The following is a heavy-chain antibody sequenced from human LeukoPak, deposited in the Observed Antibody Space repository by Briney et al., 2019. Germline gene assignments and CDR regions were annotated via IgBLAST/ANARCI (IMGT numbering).Heavy chain of an antibody. D-gene: IGHD2-2*01. J-gene: IGHJ6*04. Sequence: PGGSLRLSCAASGFTFSSYGMHWVRQAPGKGLEWVAVIRYDGSNKYYADSVKGRFTISRDNSKNTLYLQMNSLRAEDTAVYYCAKDYRPYCSSTSCTSMDVWGKGTTVTVSS. CDR1: GFTFSSYG. CDR3: AKDYRPYCSSTSCTSMDV. CDR2: IRYDGSNK. V-gene: IGHV3-30*02.